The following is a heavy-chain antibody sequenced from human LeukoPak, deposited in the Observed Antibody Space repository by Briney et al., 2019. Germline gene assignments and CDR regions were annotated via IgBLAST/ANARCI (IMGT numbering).Heavy chain of an antibody. CDR3: AREYVGPWYFDY. D-gene: IGHD1-26*01. CDR2: ISSSSSYI. CDR1: GFTLSSYS. Sequence: PGGALKTSFAASGFTLSSYSKNWVRQGPRKGLEWVSSISSSSSYIYYADSVKGRFTISRDNAKNSLYLQMNSLRAEDTAVYYCAREYVGPWYFDYWGQGTLVTVSS. J-gene: IGHJ4*02. V-gene: IGHV3-21*01.